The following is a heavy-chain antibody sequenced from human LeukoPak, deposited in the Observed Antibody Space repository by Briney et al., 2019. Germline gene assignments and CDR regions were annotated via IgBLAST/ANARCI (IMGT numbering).Heavy chain of an antibody. CDR3: ARPVETGTTGYYYGMDV. D-gene: IGHD1-1*01. V-gene: IGHV1-18*01. CDR1: GYTFTSYG. Sequence: GASVKVSCKASGYTFTSYGISWVRQAPGQGLEWMGWISAYNGNTNYAQKLQGRVTMTTDTSTSTAYMEPRSLRSDDTAVYYCARPVETGTTGYYYGMDVWGQGTTVTVSS. J-gene: IGHJ6*02. CDR2: ISAYNGNT.